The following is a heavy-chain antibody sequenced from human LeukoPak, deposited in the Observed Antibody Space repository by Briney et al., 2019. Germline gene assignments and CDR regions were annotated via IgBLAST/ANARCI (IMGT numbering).Heavy chain of an antibody. Sequence: GGSLRLSCAASGFTFSSYAMSWVRQAPGKGLEWVSAISGSGGSTYYADSVKGRFTISRDSSKNTLYLQMNNLRAEDTAVHYCARSDCGGDCHLLDYWGQGTLVTVSS. J-gene: IGHJ4*02. CDR1: GFTFSSYA. V-gene: IGHV3-23*01. CDR3: ARSDCGGDCHLLDY. D-gene: IGHD2-21*02. CDR2: ISGSGGST.